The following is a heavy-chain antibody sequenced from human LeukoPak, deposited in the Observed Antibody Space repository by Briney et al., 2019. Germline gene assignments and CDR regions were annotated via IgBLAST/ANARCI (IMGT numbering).Heavy chain of an antibody. CDR1: GYTFTTYG. CDR2: ISAYNGNT. CDR3: SRGLVVTAIRGLYYYYGMDV. J-gene: IGHJ6*02. D-gene: IGHD2-21*02. Sequence: ASVKVSCKTSGYTFTTYGISWVRQAPGQGLEWMGWISAYNGNTNYAQKLQGRVTMTTDASTSTAYMELSSLRSEDTAVYYCSRGLVVTAIRGLYYYYGMDVWGQGTTVTVSS. V-gene: IGHV1-18*01.